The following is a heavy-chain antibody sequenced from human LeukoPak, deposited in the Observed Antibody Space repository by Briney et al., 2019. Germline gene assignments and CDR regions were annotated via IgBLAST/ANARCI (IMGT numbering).Heavy chain of an antibody. Sequence: PGGSLRLSCAASGFTFDDYAIHWVRQAPGKGLEWVSLISGDGSSTYYADSVKGRFTISRDNSKNSLYLQMNSLRTEDTALYYCAKDMGYPSGWYPFDYWGQGTLVTVSS. V-gene: IGHV3-43*02. D-gene: IGHD6-19*01. CDR3: AKDMGYPSGWYPFDY. CDR2: ISGDGSST. J-gene: IGHJ4*02. CDR1: GFTFDDYA.